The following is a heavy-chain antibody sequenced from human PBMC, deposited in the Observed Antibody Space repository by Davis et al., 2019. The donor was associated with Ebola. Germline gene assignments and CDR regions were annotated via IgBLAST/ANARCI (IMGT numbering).Heavy chain of an antibody. Sequence: GESLKTPCETSGFIFRNYVMSWVRQSPVQGLEWVSTFGTCGDTYYADSVKGRFAISRDNSRGTLYLQMNSLRVEDSAIYYCVKDSSNIWFDIWGQGTLVTVSS. CDR3: VKDSSNIWFDI. V-gene: IGHV3-23*01. J-gene: IGHJ3*02. CDR2: FGTCGDT. CDR1: GFIFRNYV. D-gene: IGHD2/OR15-2a*01.